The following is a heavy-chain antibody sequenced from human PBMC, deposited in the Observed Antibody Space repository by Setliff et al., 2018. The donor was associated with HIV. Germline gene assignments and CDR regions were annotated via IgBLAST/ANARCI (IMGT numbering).Heavy chain of an antibody. Sequence: PSETLSLTCTVSGDSISGSSYYWGWIRQPPGKGLEWIGSNSYSGSTYYNPSLKSRVTISVDTSKNQFSLKLSSVTAADTAVYYCATNSDTSGYPPPPFDYWGQGTLVTVSS. CDR2: NSYSGST. J-gene: IGHJ4*02. V-gene: IGHV4-39*01. CDR1: GDSISGSSYY. CDR3: ATNSDTSGYPPPPFDY. D-gene: IGHD3-22*01.